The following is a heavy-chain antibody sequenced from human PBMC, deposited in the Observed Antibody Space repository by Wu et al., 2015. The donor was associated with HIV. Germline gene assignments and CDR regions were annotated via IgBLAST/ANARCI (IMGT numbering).Heavy chain of an antibody. Sequence: QVRLLQSPDEVKKPGASVRVSCQASGYNFASYGINWVRQTPGQGLEWMGYISNYKGNINETRGRLTLTTDTSTDTVYMDLRNLRPDDTAVYYCARVMGNYDILTGPRGYYFDYWGQGTLVTVSS. D-gene: IGHD3-9*01. CDR3: ARVMGNYDILTGPRGYYFDY. V-gene: IGHV1-18*01. J-gene: IGHJ4*02. CDR2: ISNYKGNI. CDR1: GYNFASYG.